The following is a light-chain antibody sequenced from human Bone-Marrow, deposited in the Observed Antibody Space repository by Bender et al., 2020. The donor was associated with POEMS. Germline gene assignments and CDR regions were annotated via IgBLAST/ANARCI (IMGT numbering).Light chain of an antibody. J-gene: IGLJ2*01. Sequence: SYELTQPPSVSVSPGQTARITCSGDALPNQYVYWYQQKPGQAPLMLIYKDTERPSAIPERFSGSSSGTTVTLTISGVQAEDEADYYCQSADSSVASFGGGTRLTVL. CDR3: QSADSSVAS. V-gene: IGLV3-25*02. CDR2: KDT. CDR1: ALPNQY.